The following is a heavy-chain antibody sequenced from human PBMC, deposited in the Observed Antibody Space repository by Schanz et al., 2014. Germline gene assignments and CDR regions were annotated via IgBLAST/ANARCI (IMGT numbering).Heavy chain of an antibody. CDR3: ARDQSPYTNATDVRYFDY. D-gene: IGHD2-2*02. J-gene: IGHJ4*02. CDR2: ISGSNGDT. V-gene: IGHV1-18*01. CDR1: GYTFISYG. Sequence: QVQLVQSGAEVRKPGASVKVSCKASGYTFISYGISWVRQAPGQGLEWLGRISGSNGDTNYTQKLQDRVTMTADTSTSTAYMDLRSLIPDDAAVYYYARDQSPYTNATDVRYFDYWGQGSLVTVSS.